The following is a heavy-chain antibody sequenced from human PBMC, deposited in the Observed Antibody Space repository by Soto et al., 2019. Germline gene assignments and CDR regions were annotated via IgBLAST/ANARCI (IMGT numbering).Heavy chain of an antibody. V-gene: IGHV1-69*12. D-gene: IGHD2-2*01. Sequence: QVQLVQSGAEVKKPGSSVKVSCKASGDTFMTYAVSWVRQAPGQGLEWMGGIIPIFSTANYAQKFQGRVTITAYESTSTAYMELSSLRSEDTAVYYCARDPCISTTCYHDYWGQGTLVTVSS. CDR3: ARDPCISTTCYHDY. CDR2: IIPIFSTA. CDR1: GDTFMTYA. J-gene: IGHJ4*02.